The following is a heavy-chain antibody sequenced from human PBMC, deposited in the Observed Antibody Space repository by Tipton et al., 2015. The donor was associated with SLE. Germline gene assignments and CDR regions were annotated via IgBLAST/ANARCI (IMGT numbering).Heavy chain of an antibody. J-gene: IGHJ2*01. Sequence: TLSLTCTVSGGSISSGTYYWSWIRQPAGKELEWIGYIYYSGGTSYNPSLNSRVTISVDTSRNQFSLKLTSVTAADSAVYYCARYSLTNWHLDLWGRGTLVTVSS. CDR3: ARYSLTNWHLDL. V-gene: IGHV4-61*01. CDR1: GGSISSGTYY. D-gene: IGHD2-15*01. CDR2: IYYSGGT.